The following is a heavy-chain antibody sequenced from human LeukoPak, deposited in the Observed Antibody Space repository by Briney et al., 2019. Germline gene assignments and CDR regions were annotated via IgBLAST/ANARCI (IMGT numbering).Heavy chain of an antibody. CDR3: TRHADLVDTAMGGMTD. V-gene: IGHV1-69*06. CDR2: IIPIFGTT. Sequence: ASVKVSCKASGGTFNSYAISWVRQAPGQGLEWMGGIIPIFGTTNYARKFRGRVTLTADKSTRTAYMELSSLRSEDTAVYYCTRHADLVDTAMGGMTDWGQGTLVTVSS. D-gene: IGHD5-18*01. J-gene: IGHJ4*02. CDR1: GGTFNSYA.